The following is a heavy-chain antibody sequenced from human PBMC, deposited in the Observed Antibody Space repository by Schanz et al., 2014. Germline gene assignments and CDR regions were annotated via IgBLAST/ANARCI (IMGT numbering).Heavy chain of an antibody. CDR2: IRYDGRNK. D-gene: IGHD2-21*01. CDR1: GFTFISYD. Sequence: QVYLVESGGDLVKPGGSLRLSCVASGFTFISYDIHWVRQAPGKGLEWVAVIRYDGRNKNFVESVKGRFTISRDNSNNTVYLQMNTLRAEDTAVYYCAREDCSATSCYFRYWGQGTLVTVSS. J-gene: IGHJ4*02. CDR3: AREDCSATSCYFRY. V-gene: IGHV3-33*01.